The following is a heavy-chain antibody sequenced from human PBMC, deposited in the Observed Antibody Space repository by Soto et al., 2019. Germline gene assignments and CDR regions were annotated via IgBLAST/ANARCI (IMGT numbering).Heavy chain of an antibody. V-gene: IGHV3-15*01. Sequence: GSLRLSCAASGFTFSNAWMSWVRQAPGKGLEWVGRIKSKTDGGTTDYAAPVKGRFTISRDDSKNTLYLQMNSLKTEDTAVYYCTTDMFPRLEWPIYYYYMYVWGKGTTVTVSS. D-gene: IGHD3-3*01. CDR1: GFTFSNAW. J-gene: IGHJ6*03. CDR2: IKSKTDGGTT. CDR3: TTDMFPRLEWPIYYYYMYV.